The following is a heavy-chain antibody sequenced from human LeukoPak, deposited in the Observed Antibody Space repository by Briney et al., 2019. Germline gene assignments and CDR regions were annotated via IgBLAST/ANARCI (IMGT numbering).Heavy chain of an antibody. CDR2: FDPEDGET. V-gene: IGHV1-24*01. CDR1: GYTLTELS. D-gene: IGHD3-22*01. Sequence: ASVKVSCKVSGYTLTELSMHWVRQAPGKGLEWMGGFDPEDGETIYAQKFQGRVTMTEDTSTDTAYMELSSLRSEDTAVYYCAISYYYDSSGYPPYTWFDPWGQGTLVTVSS. CDR3: AISYYYDSSGYPPYTWFDP. J-gene: IGHJ5*02.